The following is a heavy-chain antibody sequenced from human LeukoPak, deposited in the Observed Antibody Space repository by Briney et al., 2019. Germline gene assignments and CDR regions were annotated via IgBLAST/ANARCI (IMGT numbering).Heavy chain of an antibody. CDR3: ARGTFDP. J-gene: IGHJ5*02. V-gene: IGHV1-2*02. Sequence: GASVKVSCKASGYTFTDNHMHWVREAPGQGLEWMGWIHPNSGDTNYAQKFQGRVTMTRDTSISTAYMELSRLRSDDTAVYYCARGTFDPWGQGTLVTVSS. CDR2: IHPNSGDT. CDR1: GYTFTDNH.